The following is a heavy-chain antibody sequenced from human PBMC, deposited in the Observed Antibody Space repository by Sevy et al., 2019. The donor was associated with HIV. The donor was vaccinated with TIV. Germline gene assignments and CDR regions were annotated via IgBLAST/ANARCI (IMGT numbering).Heavy chain of an antibody. CDR1: GFTFSSYA. CDR2: ISDSGGGI. D-gene: IGHD6-19*01. CDR3: AKDGGPVAGDI. V-gene: IGHV3-23*01. Sequence: GGSLRLSCAASGFTFSSYAMSWVRQAPGKGLEWVSVISDSGGGIYYADSVKGRFTISRDNSKNTLYLQMNSLRAEDTAVYYCAKDGGPVAGDIWGQGTMVTVSS. J-gene: IGHJ3*02.